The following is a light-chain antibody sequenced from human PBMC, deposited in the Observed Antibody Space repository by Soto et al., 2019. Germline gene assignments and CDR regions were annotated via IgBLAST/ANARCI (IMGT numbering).Light chain of an antibody. V-gene: IGKV3D-15*01. Sequence: EIVLTQAPLTLSVSPGERATLSCRASQTVISNLAWYQQKPGQPPRLLMSGVSTRATGIPARFSGSGSGTEFTLTISSLESEDFAVDYCQQYNDWPPEVTCGGGTKVEIK. CDR2: GVS. J-gene: IGKJ4*01. CDR1: QTVISN. CDR3: QQYNDWPPEVT.